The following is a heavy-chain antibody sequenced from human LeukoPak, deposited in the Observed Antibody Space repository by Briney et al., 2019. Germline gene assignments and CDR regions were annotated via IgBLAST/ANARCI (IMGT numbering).Heavy chain of an antibody. CDR3: ARDFSYGGNVDY. CDR2: ISAYNGNT. D-gene: IGHD4-23*01. Sequence: ASVKVSCKASGYTFTIYGISWVRQAPGQGLEWMGWISAYNGNTNYAQKLQGRVTMTTDTSTSTAYMELRSLRSDDTAVYYCARDFSYGGNVDYWGQGTLVTVSS. CDR1: GYTFTIYG. V-gene: IGHV1-18*01. J-gene: IGHJ4*02.